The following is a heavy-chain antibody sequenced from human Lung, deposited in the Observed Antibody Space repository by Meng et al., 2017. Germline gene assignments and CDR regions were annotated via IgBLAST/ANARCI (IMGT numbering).Heavy chain of an antibody. J-gene: IGHJ4*02. CDR2: INHSGST. CDR1: GGSFSDYY. CDR3: ARGPTTMAHDFDY. D-gene: IGHD4-11*01. Sequence: QVQLPQWGAGLLKPSETLSLTCVVSGGSFSDYYWSWIRQPPGKGLEWIGEINHSGSTNYNPSLESRATISVDTSQNNFSLKLSSVTAADSAVYYCARGPTTMAHDFDYWGQGTLVTVSS. V-gene: IGHV4-34*01.